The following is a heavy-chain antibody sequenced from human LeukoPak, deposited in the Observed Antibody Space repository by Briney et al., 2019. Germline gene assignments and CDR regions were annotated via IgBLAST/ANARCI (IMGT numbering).Heavy chain of an antibody. CDR3: ATGYCSSTSCYRRGGGKGSEDY. V-gene: IGHV3-30-3*01. CDR2: ISYDGSNK. Sequence: PGRSLRLSCAASGFTFSSYAMHWVRQAPGKGLEWVAVISYDGSNKYYADSVKGRFTISRDNSKNTLYLQMSSLRAEDTAVYYCATGYCSSTSCYRRGGGKGSEDYWGQGTLVTVSS. J-gene: IGHJ4*02. D-gene: IGHD2-2*03. CDR1: GFTFSSYA.